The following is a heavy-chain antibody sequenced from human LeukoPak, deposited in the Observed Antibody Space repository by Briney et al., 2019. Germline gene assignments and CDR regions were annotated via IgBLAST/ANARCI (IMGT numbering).Heavy chain of an antibody. CDR3: ARGGGYSYGTFDY. J-gene: IGHJ4*02. V-gene: IGHV3-74*01. Sequence: GGSLRLSCAASGFTFSSYWMHWVRQAPGKGLVWVSRINSDGSSTSYADSMKGRFTISRDNAKNTLYLQMNSLRAEDTAVYYCARGGGYSYGTFDYWGQGTLVTVSS. D-gene: IGHD5-18*01. CDR2: INSDGSST. CDR1: GFTFSSYW.